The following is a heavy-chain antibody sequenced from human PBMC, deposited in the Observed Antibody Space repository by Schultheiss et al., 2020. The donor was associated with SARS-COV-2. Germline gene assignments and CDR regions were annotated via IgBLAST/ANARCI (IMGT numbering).Heavy chain of an antibody. V-gene: IGHV1-69*13. CDR3: ARDSVADRVVDY. CDR2: IIPIFGTA. CDR1: GYTFTSYG. J-gene: IGHJ4*02. Sequence: SVKVSCKASGYTFTSYGISWVRQAPGQGLEWMGGIIPIFGTANYAQKFQGRVSITADESTSTAYMELSSLRSDDTAVYYCARDSVADRVVDYWGQGTLVTVSS. D-gene: IGHD2-21*01.